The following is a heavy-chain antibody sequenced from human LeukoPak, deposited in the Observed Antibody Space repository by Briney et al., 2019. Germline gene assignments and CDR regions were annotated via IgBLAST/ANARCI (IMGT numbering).Heavy chain of an antibody. CDR1: GFTFSSYW. D-gene: IGHD3-22*01. CDR2: INSDGSST. V-gene: IGHV3-74*01. J-gene: IGHJ4*02. CDR3: AIDDYYDKSGPSGADYFDY. Sequence: PGGSLRLSCAASGFTFSSYWMHWVRQAPGKGLVWVSRINSDGSSTSYADSVKGRFTISRDNAKNTLYLQMNSLKTEDSAMYYCAIDDYYDKSGPSGADYFDYWGQGTLVTVSS.